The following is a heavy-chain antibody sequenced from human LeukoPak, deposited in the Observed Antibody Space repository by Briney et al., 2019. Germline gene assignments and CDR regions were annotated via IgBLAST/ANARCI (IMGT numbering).Heavy chain of an antibody. V-gene: IGHV4-38-2*02. CDR1: GYSISSGYY. D-gene: IGHD7-27*01. J-gene: IGHJ6*02. Sequence: PSETLSLTCTVSGYSISSGYYWGWIRQPPGKGLEWIGNVYYSGGTYYNPSLKSRVTISVDTSKNQFSLKLSSVTAADTALYYCARGLWGSRYYGLDVWGQGTTVTVSS. CDR2: VYYSGGT. CDR3: ARGLWGSRYYGLDV.